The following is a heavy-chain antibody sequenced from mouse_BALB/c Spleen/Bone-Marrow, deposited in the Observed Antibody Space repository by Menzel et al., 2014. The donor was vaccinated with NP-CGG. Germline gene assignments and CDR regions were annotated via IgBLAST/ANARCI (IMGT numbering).Heavy chain of an antibody. CDR3: ARSSPYAMDY. Sequence: QVHVKQSGTVLARPGASVKTSCKASGYTFTSYWMHWVKQRPGQDLEWIGAIYPGDGDTRYTQKFKGKATLTADKSSSTAYMQLSLASEDSAVYYCARSSPYAMDYWGQGTSVTVSS. D-gene: IGHD1-1*01. V-gene: IGHV1-87*01. J-gene: IGHJ4*01. CDR1: GYTFTSYW. CDR2: IYPGDGDT.